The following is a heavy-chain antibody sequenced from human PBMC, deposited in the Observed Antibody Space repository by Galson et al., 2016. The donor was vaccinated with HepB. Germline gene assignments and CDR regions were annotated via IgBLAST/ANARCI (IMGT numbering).Heavy chain of an antibody. CDR2: ISVGGRSI. J-gene: IGHJ5*02. D-gene: IGHD3-10*01. V-gene: IGHV3-48*01. CDR1: GFTFSSFS. Sequence: SLRLSCAASGFTFSSFSMNWVRQAPGKGLEWVSYISVGGRSIYYADSVKGRFTISRDDATISLHLQMNSLKVEDTAVYFCARDLGFGDHGGGNWFDPWGRGTLVTVSS. CDR3: ARDLGFGDHGGGNWFDP.